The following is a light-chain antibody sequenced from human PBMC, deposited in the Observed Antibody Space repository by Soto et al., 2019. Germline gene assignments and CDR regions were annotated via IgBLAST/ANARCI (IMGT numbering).Light chain of an antibody. CDR2: DAS. Sequence: EIVMTQSPATLSLSPGERATLSCRASQSVSSYLAWYQQKPGQAPRLLIYDASNRATGIPASFSGSGTGEDFRPTTGILAAEDFLVYYCQLLSNWPLTIGGGTKVDIK. CDR3: QLLSNWPLT. CDR1: QSVSSY. V-gene: IGKV3-11*01. J-gene: IGKJ4*01.